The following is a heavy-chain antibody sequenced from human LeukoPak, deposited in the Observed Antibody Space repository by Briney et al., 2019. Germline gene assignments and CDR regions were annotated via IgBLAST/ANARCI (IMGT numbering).Heavy chain of an antibody. D-gene: IGHD5-24*01. CDR3: ARGYGRWLQPPTWYFDL. V-gene: IGHV4-34*01. J-gene: IGHJ2*01. CDR2: INCSECT. CDR1: IGSFSGYY. Sequence: SETLSLTWDVYIGSFSGYYWSWIRQSPGKGLEWNGEINCSECTNYHPSLKSRVPILVGTSKNQFSLRLTSVTAAETAVYYCARGYGRWLQPPTWYFDLWGRGTLVTVSS.